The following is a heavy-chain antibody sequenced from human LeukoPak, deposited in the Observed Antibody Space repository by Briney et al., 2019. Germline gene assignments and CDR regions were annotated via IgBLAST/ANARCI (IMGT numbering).Heavy chain of an antibody. CDR3: ARQHTAATAFDY. Sequence: GGSLRLSCAASGFTFSSHGMHWVRQAPGKGLEWVTFISYDGSNKYYADSVKGRFTISRDNTKNTLFLQMNSLRAEDTAVYYCARQHTAATAFDYWGQGTLVTVSS. D-gene: IGHD6-13*01. CDR2: ISYDGSNK. J-gene: IGHJ4*02. V-gene: IGHV3-30*03. CDR1: GFTFSSHG.